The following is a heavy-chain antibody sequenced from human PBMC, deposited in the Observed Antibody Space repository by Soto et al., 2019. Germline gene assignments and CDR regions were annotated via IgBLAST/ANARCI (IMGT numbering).Heavy chain of an antibody. CDR3: ATGTYYDFWSGQDAFDI. CDR2: ISAYNGNT. J-gene: IGHJ3*02. Sequence: ASVKVSCKAYGYTFTSYGISWVRQAPGQGLEWMGWISAYNGNTNYAQKLQGRVTMTTDTSTSTAYMELRSLRSDDTAVYYCATGTYYDFWSGQDAFDIWGQGTMVTVS. CDR1: GYTFTSYG. D-gene: IGHD3-3*01. V-gene: IGHV1-18*01.